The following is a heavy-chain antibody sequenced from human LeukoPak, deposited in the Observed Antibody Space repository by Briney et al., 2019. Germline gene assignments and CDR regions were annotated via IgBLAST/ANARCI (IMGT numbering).Heavy chain of an antibody. V-gene: IGHV4-4*07. J-gene: IGHJ6*03. CDR2: IYTSGST. CDR3: ARDNQYSRPGGYYYYYMDV. CDR1: GGSISSYY. Sequence: SETLSLTCTVSGGSISSYYWSWIRQPAGKGLEWIGRIYTSGSTNYNPSLKSRVTMSVDTSKNQFSLKLSSVTAADTAVYYCARDNQYSRPGGYYYYYMDVWGKGTTVTISS. D-gene: IGHD6-13*01.